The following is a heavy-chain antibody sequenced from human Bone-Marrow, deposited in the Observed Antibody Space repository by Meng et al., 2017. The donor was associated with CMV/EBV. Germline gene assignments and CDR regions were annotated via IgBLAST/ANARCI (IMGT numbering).Heavy chain of an antibody. CDR1: GGSISSSSYY. Sequence: SETLSLTCTVSGGSISSSSYYWGWIRQPPGKGLEWIGSIYYSGSTYYNPSLKSRVTISVDTSKNQFSLKLSSVTAADTAVYYCARASPTSMGIDYWGQGTLVTVSS. CDR3: ARASPTSMGIDY. V-gene: IGHV4-39*01. D-gene: IGHD2/OR15-2a*01. J-gene: IGHJ4*02. CDR2: IYYSGST.